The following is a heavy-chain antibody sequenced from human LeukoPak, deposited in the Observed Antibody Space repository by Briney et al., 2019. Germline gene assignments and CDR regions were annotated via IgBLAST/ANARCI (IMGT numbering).Heavy chain of an antibody. V-gene: IGHV3-72*01. J-gene: IGHJ4*02. CDR3: ARAFRGYSYDF. D-gene: IGHD5-18*01. CDR2: TRNKANSYTT. Sequence: PGGSLRLSCAASGFTFSSYWMSWVRQAPGKGLEWAGRTRNKANSYTTEYAASVKGRFTISRDDSKNSLYLQMNSLKTEDTAVYYCARAFRGYSYDFWGRGTLVTVSS. CDR1: GFTFSSYW.